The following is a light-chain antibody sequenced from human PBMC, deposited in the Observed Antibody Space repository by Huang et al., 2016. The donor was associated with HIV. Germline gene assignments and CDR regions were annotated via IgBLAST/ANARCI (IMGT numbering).Light chain of an antibody. CDR3: QPRDNWHWP. J-gene: IGKJ1*01. CDR2: DTS. Sequence: EIVLTQSPATLSLSPGERATLSCRASQSVRSYLAWDQQKPGQAPRLVINDTSNRAAGIPARFSGSWSGTDFTLTISRLEPEDFAVYYCQPRDNWHWPFGQGTKVEIK. V-gene: IGKV3-11*01. CDR1: QSVRSY.